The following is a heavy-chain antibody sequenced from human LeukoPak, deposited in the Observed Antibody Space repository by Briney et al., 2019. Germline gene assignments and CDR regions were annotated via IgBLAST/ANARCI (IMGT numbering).Heavy chain of an antibody. D-gene: IGHD3-22*01. Sequence: PGGSLRLSCAASGFTFSSYGMHWVRQAPGKGLEWVAVIWYDGSNKYYADSVKGRFTISRDNSKNTLYLQMNSLRAEDTAVYYCARDQFYYYDSSGYSDDAFDIWGQGTMVTASS. J-gene: IGHJ3*02. CDR2: IWYDGSNK. CDR1: GFTFSSYG. V-gene: IGHV3-33*01. CDR3: ARDQFYYYDSSGYSDDAFDI.